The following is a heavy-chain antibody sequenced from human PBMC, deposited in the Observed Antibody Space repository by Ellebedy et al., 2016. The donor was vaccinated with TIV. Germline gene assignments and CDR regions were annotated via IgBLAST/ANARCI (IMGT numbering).Heavy chain of an antibody. CDR3: ARESIAASGTFDY. CDR2: LNHNSGDT. D-gene: IGHD6-13*01. CDR1: GYPFTGYY. V-gene: IGHV1-2*02. J-gene: IGHJ4*02. Sequence: AASVKVSCKGSGYPFTGYYLHWVRQAPGQGLEWMAWLNHNSGDTSSAQKFQGRVTLTRDTSSSAAYMELRRLGSDDTAVYYCARESIAASGTFDYWGQGTLVTVSP.